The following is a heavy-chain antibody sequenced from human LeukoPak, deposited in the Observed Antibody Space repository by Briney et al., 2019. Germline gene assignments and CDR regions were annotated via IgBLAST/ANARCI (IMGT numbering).Heavy chain of an antibody. J-gene: IGHJ4*02. CDR1: GFTFSSYE. CDR2: ISSSGSTI. D-gene: IGHD3-22*01. Sequence: GGSLRLSCAASGFTFSSYEMNWVRQAPGKGLEWVSYISSSGSTIYYADSVKGRFTISRDNSKNTLYLQMNSLRAEDTAVYYCARDRSYYDSSGQRRFGGALDYWGQGTLVTVSS. CDR3: ARDRSYYDSSGQRRFGGALDY. V-gene: IGHV3-48*03.